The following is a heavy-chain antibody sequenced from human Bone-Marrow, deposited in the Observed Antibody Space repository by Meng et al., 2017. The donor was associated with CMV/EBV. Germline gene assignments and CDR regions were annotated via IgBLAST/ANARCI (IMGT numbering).Heavy chain of an antibody. CDR2: IYYSGST. CDR1: AGSISSTTYY. J-gene: IGHJ4*02. Sequence: SEPLSLTCSVSAGSISSTTYYWGWIRQPPGKGLEWIGSIYYSGSTYYNPSLRSRLTISVDTSKNQFSLKLGSVTAADTAVYYCATSLRYFDWYFDFWGPGTLVTVSS. CDR3: ATSLRYFDWYFDF. V-gene: IGHV4-39*07. D-gene: IGHD3-9*01.